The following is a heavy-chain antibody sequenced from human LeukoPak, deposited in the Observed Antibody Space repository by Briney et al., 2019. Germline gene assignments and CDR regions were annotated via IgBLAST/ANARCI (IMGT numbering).Heavy chain of an antibody. V-gene: IGHV3-21*06. CDR1: GFIFSDCD. J-gene: IGHJ4*02. D-gene: IGHD6-25*01. Sequence: GESLRLSCTASGFIFSDCDMNWFRQAPGKGPQWVSSISYMGDHRYYADSAKGRFTISRDNAKNSLYLQMDNFRADDTAVYYCGKAFPPSRVAAAGDYWGQGTLVTVSS. CDR3: GKAFPPSRVAAAGDY. CDR2: ISYMGDHR.